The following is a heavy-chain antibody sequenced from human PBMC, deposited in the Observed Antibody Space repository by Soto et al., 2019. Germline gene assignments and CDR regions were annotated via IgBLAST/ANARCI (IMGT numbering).Heavy chain of an antibody. Sequence: PRLSCAASGFTFNSYTMAWVRQAPGKGQEWVSSISGSGGSPSYADSVQGRFTISRDNSRNTLSLQMNSLRAEDTATYYCTXARCSGNSSSVPTYWAHATLFP. J-gene: IGHJ4*01. V-gene: IGHV3-23*01. CDR1: GFTFNSYT. D-gene: IGHD2-15*01. CDR2: ISGSGGSP. CDR3: TXARCSGNSSSVPTY.